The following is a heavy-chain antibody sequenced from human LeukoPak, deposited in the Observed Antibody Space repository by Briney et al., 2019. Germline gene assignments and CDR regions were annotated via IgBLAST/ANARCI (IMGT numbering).Heavy chain of an antibody. CDR2: IWYDESNK. D-gene: IGHD4-17*01. CDR1: GFTFSSYG. J-gene: IGHJ4*02. V-gene: IGHV3-33*01. Sequence: GGSLRLSCAASGFTFSSYGMHWVRQAPGKGLEWVAVIWYDESNKYYADSVKGRFTISRDNSKNTLYLQMNSLRAEDTAVYYCARAPYGDYAEDFDYWGQGTLVTVSS. CDR3: ARAPYGDYAEDFDY.